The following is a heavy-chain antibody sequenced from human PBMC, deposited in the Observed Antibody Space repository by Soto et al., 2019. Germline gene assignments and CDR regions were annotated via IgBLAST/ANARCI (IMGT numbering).Heavy chain of an antibody. Sequence: QVQLVESGGGVVQPGRSLRLSCAASGFTFSSYGMHWVRQAPGKGLEWVAVIWYDGSKMYYIDSVKGRFTISRDNSKSTRYLQMYSLRDEDTAVYYCARYVGTSTFNGMDVW. CDR3: ARYVGTSTFNGMDV. J-gene: IGHJ6*01. V-gene: IGHV3-33*01. D-gene: IGHD1-1*01. CDR2: IWYDGSKM. CDR1: GFTFSSYG.